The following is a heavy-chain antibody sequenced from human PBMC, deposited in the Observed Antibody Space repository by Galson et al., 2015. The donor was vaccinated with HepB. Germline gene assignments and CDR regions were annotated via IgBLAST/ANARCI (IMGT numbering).Heavy chain of an antibody. J-gene: IGHJ3*02. D-gene: IGHD4-17*01. Sequence: SLRLSCAASGFTVSSNYMSWVRQAPGKGLEWVSVIYSGGSTYYADTVKGRFTISRDDSKNTLYLQRISLKTEDTAVDYCNRDPPYGDYLRDAFDIGGQRTMVSIPS. CDR3: NRDPPYGDYLRDAFDI. CDR1: GFTVSSNY. V-gene: IGHV3-53*01. CDR2: IYSGGST.